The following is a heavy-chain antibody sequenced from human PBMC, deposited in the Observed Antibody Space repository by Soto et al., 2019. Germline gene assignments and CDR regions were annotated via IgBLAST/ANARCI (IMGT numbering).Heavy chain of an antibody. D-gene: IGHD4-4*01. V-gene: IGHV3-33*01. J-gene: IGHJ6*02. CDR3: ARAGQGSNYYYGMDV. CDR1: GLTFGSFG. CDR2: IWYDGSDK. Sequence: GGSLRLSCAASGLTFGSFGMHWVRQAPGKGLEWVAVIWYDGSDKYYADSVKGRFTIPRDNYKNTLYLQMNSLRAEDTAVYYCARAGQGSNYYYGMDVWGQGTTVTVSS.